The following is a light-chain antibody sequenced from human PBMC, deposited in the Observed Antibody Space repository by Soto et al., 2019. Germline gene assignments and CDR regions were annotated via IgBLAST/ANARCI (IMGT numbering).Light chain of an antibody. CDR3: SSSTNTSTLVI. Sequence: QSALTQPASVSGSPGQSITISCTGTSSDVGRYKFVSWYQQHPGKAPTLMIFEGTNRPSGVSNRFSCSKSGNTASLTISGRHADDEAIYYCSSSTNTSTLVIFGGGTKLTVL. CDR2: EGT. V-gene: IGLV2-14*01. CDR1: SSDVGRYKF. J-gene: IGLJ2*01.